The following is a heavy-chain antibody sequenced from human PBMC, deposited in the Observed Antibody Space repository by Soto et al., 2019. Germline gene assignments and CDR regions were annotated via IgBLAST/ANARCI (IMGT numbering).Heavy chain of an antibody. CDR1: GFSLSTSGVG. V-gene: IGHV2-5*01. CDR3: AHSPRDVLRYFDWLLLEGFDY. D-gene: IGHD3-9*01. Sequence: GSGPTLVNPTQTLTLTCTFSGFSLSTSGVGVGWIRQPPGKALEWLALIYWNDDKRYSPSLKSRLTITKDTSKNQVVLTMTNMDPVDTATYYCAHSPRDVLRYFDWLLLEGFDYWGQGTLVTVSS. CDR2: IYWNDDK. J-gene: IGHJ4*02.